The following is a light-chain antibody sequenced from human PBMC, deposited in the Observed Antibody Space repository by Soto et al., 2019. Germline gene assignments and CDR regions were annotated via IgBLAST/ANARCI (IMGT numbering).Light chain of an antibody. Sequence: QSALTQPASVSGSPGQSITISCTGTSSDVGSYNLVSWYQQHPGKAPKLMIYEGSKRPSGVSNRFSGSKSGNTASLTISGPQAEDESDYYCCSSYAGSSTLVFGGGTKLTVL. CDR2: EGS. V-gene: IGLV2-23*01. J-gene: IGLJ2*01. CDR1: SSDVGSYNL. CDR3: CSSYAGSSTLV.